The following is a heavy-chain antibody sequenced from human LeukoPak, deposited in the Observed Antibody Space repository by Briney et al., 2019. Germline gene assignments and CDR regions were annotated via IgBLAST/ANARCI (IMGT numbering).Heavy chain of an antibody. Sequence: GESLKISCKGSGYSFTSYWIGWVRQMPGKGLEWMGIIYPGDSDTRYSPSFQGQVTISADKSISTAYLQWSSLKASDTAMYYCATTSQLDYCDSSGSHWGYYCYGMDVWGQGTTVTVSS. J-gene: IGHJ6*02. D-gene: IGHD3-22*01. CDR2: IYPGDSDT. CDR3: ATTSQLDYCDSSGSHWGYYCYGMDV. V-gene: IGHV5-51*01. CDR1: GYSFTSYW.